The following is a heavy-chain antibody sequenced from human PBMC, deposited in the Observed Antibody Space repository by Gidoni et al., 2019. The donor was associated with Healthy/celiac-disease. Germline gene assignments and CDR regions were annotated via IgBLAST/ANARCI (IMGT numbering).Heavy chain of an antibody. CDR2: ISSSSSTI. CDR3: ARAGGYYDSIMGLEEVGMNYYMDV. D-gene: IGHD3-22*01. V-gene: IGHV3-48*02. CDR1: GFTFSSYS. J-gene: IGHJ6*03. Sequence: EVQLVESGGGLVQPGGSLRLSCAASGFTFSSYSMNWVRQAPGKGLEWVSYISSSSSTIYYADSGKGRFTISRDNAKNSLYLQMNSLRDEDTAVYYCARAGGYYDSIMGLEEVGMNYYMDVWGKGTTVTVSS.